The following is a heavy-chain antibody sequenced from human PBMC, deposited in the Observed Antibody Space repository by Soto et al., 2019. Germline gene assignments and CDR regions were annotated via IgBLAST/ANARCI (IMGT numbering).Heavy chain of an antibody. CDR2: IIPILGIA. V-gene: IGHV1-69*02. J-gene: IGHJ4*02. D-gene: IGHD3-22*01. CDR1: GGTFSSYT. CDR3: ARSPVVITDYYFDY. Sequence: QVQLVQSGAEVKKPGSSVKVSCKASGGTFSSYTISWVRQAPGQGLEWMGRIIPILGIANYAQKFQGRVTITADKSTSTADMALSSLRSEDPAVYYCARSPVVITDYYFDYWGPGTLVTVSS.